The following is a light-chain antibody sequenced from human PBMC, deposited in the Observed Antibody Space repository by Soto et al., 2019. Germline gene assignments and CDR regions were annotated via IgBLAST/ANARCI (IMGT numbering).Light chain of an antibody. CDR3: ATWDNSLSGWL. V-gene: IGLV1-44*01. Sequence: QSILTQTPSASGTPGQTITISCSGATSNIGSNPVGWFQQLPGTAPRLLIYSDGQRPSGVPDRISGSKSGTSASLAIRGLQSEDQADYYCATWDNSLSGWLFGGGTKLTVL. J-gene: IGLJ3*02. CDR1: TSNIGSNP. CDR2: SDG.